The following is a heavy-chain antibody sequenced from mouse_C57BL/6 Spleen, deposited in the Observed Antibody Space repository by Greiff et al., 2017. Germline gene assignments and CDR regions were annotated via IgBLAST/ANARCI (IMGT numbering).Heavy chain of an antibody. J-gene: IGHJ3*01. Sequence: VQLQQSGAELVRPGASVKLSCTASGFNIKDYYMHWVKQRPEQGLEWIGRIDPEDGDTEYAPNFQGKATMTTDTSYNTVYLQLSSLTSEDTAIYYCATEVLSLLMGAYWGQGTLVTVSA. D-gene: IGHD2-1*01. V-gene: IGHV14-1*01. CDR1: GFNIKDYY. CDR2: IDPEDGDT. CDR3: ATEVLSLLMGAY.